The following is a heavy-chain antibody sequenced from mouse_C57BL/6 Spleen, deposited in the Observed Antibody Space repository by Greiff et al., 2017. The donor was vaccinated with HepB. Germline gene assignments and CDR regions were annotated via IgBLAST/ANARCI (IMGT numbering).Heavy chain of an antibody. V-gene: IGHV1-53*01. CDR2: INPSNGGT. CDR3: ARSVGYDDAMDY. Sequence: QVQLKQPGTELVKPGASVKLSCKASGYTFTSYWMHWVKQRPGQGLEWIGNINPSNGGTNYNEKFKSKATLTVDKSSSTAYMQLSSLTSEDSAVYYCARSVGYDDAMDYWGQGTSVTVSS. D-gene: IGHD2-2*01. CDR1: GYTFTSYW. J-gene: IGHJ4*01.